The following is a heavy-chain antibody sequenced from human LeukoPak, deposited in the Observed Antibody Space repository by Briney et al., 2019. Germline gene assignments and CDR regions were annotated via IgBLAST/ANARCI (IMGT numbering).Heavy chain of an antibody. V-gene: IGHV3-11*04. D-gene: IGHD3-10*01. Sequence: KPGGSLRLSCAASGFSFSDYYMSWVRQAPGKGLEWVSYISGDGTTRHYADSVRGRFTVSRDNAKKSVFLQMNSLRAEDTAIYYCTREDYYYASGYWGQGTVVTVSS. J-gene: IGHJ4*02. CDR1: GFSFSDYY. CDR3: TREDYYYASGY. CDR2: ISGDGTTR.